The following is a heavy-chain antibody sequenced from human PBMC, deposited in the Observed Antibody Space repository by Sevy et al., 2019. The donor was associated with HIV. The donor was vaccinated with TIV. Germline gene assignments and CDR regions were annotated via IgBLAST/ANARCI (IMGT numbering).Heavy chain of an antibody. CDR3: ARDGGGDYFDY. J-gene: IGHJ4*02. D-gene: IGHD3-10*01. CDR1: GFSFRRYA. CDR2: ISYDGRNE. V-gene: IGHV3-30*04. Sequence: GGSLRLSCEASGFSFRRYAMHWVRQAPGKGLEWLTVISYDGRNEYYVDSVMGRFTISRDNSKNTLYLQMNSLRPEDTAIYYCARDGGGDYFDYWGQGTLVTVSS.